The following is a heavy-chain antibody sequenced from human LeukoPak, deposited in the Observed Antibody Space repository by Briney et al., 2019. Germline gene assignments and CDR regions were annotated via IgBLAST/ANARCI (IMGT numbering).Heavy chain of an antibody. CDR1: GFTFSSYE. D-gene: IGHD3-10*01. V-gene: IGHV3-48*03. Sequence: GGSLRLSCAASGFTFSSYEMNWVRQAPGKGLEWVSYISSSGSTIYYADSVKGRFTISRDNAKNTLYLQMNSLRAEDTAVYYCARSRWFGEFYPLPFDYWGQGTLVTVSS. J-gene: IGHJ4*02. CDR2: ISSSGSTI. CDR3: ARSRWFGEFYPLPFDY.